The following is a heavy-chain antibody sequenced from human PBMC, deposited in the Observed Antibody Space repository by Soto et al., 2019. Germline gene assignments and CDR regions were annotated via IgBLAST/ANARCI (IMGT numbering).Heavy chain of an antibody. CDR1: GDSIGSGEYY. CDR3: ARGEGGNYGPTQYYYYGMDV. J-gene: IGHJ6*02. V-gene: IGHV4-30-4*01. CDR2: IFSLGTT. Sequence: PSETLSLTCTVSGDSIGSGEYYWTWIRQPPGKGLEWIGYIFSLGTTYYNPSLRSRVIMSADTSKNQFSLQLRSVTAADTAVYYCARGEGGNYGPTQYYYYGMDVWGQGTTVTVSS. D-gene: IGHD3-10*01.